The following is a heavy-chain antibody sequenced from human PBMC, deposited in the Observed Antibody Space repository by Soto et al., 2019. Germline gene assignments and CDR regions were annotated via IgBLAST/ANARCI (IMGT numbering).Heavy chain of an antibody. V-gene: IGHV4-34*01. D-gene: IGHD2-15*01. J-gene: IGHJ6*03. CDR1: GGSFSGYY. CDR3: AREPRAGVAAGSLEDYYYYYMDV. Sequence: QVQLQQWGAGLLKPSETLSLTCAVYGGSFSGYYWSWIRQPPGKGLEWIGEINHSGSTNYNPSLKSRVTISVDTSKNQFSLKLSSVTAADTAVYYCAREPRAGVAAGSLEDYYYYYMDVWGKGTTVTVSS. CDR2: INHSGST.